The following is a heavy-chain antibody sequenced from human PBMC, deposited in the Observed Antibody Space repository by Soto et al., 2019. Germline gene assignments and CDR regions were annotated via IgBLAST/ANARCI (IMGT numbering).Heavy chain of an antibody. J-gene: IGHJ4*02. Sequence: SVNVSCKSSGFTFTSSSVQWVRQARGQRLEWIGWIVVGSGNTNYAQKFQERVTITRDMSTSTAYMELSSLRSEDTAVYYCAATPYSSSWHLLDYWGQETLVTVSS. CDR3: AATPYSSSWHLLDY. CDR2: IVVGSGNT. CDR1: GFTFTSSS. D-gene: IGHD6-13*01. V-gene: IGHV1-58*01.